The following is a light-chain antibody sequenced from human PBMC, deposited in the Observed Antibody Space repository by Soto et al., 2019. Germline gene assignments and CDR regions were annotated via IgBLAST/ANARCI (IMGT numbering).Light chain of an antibody. J-gene: IGKJ1*01. CDR3: QQYGSSPRT. Sequence: EIVLTQSPGTLSLSPGDRATLSCRASQSVSSNYLAWYQQKPGQAPRLLIYGASYRATGIPDKFSGSGSGTDFTLTISSLEPEDFAVYYCQQYGSSPRTFGQGTKVEIK. CDR1: QSVSSNY. CDR2: GAS. V-gene: IGKV3-20*01.